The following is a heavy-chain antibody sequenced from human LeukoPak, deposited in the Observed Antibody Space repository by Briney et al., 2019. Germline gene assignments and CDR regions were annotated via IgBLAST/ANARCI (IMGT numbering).Heavy chain of an antibody. V-gene: IGHV1-24*01. Sequence: ASVKVSCKVSGYTLTDLSMHWVRQAPGKGLEWMGGFDPEDGETIYAQKFPGRVTMTEDTSTDTAYMELSSLRSEDTAVYYCSTVRGGGYNVGDYWGQGTLVTVSS. CDR1: GYTLTDLS. CDR3: STVRGGGYNVGDY. D-gene: IGHD5-24*01. J-gene: IGHJ4*02. CDR2: FDPEDGET.